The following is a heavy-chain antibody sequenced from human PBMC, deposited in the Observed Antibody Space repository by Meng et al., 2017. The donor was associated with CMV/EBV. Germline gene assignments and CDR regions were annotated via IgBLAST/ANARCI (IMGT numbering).Heavy chain of an antibody. V-gene: IGHV3-23*03. CDR2: IYSGGSST. CDR1: GFTFSSYA. J-gene: IGHJ4*02. D-gene: IGHD3-3*01. Sequence: GESLKISCAASGFTFSSYAMSWVRQAPGKGLERVSVIYSGGSSTYYADSVKGRFTISRDNSKNTMYLQMNSLRAEDTAVYYCAKGRYDFWSGYYEAYWGQGTLVTVSS. CDR3: AKGRYDFWSGYYEAY.